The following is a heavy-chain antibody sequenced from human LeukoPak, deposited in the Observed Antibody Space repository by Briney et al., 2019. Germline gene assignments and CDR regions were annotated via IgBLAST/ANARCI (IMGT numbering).Heavy chain of an antibody. V-gene: IGHV1-18*01. CDR2: ISAYNGNT. J-gene: IGHJ4*02. CDR1: GYTFTSYG. D-gene: IGHD6-13*01. Sequence: EASLKVSCKASGYTFTSYGISWVRQAPGQGLEWMGWISAYNGNTNYAQKLQGRVTMTTDTSTSTAYMELRSLRSDDTAVYYCARDSRRIAAAGTGFDYWGQGTLVTVSS. CDR3: ARDSRRIAAAGTGFDY.